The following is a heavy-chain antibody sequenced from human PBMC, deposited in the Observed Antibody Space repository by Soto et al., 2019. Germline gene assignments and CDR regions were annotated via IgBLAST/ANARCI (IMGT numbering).Heavy chain of an antibody. J-gene: IGHJ6*02. CDR1: GGSISSSSYY. CDR3: ARAKRDLDYYYYGMDV. V-gene: IGHV4-39*02. Sequence: LSLTCTVSGGSISSSSYYWGWIRQPPGKGLEWIGSIYYSGSTYYNPSLKSRVTISVDTSKNSLYLQMNSLRAEDTAVYYCARAKRDLDYYYYGMDVWGQGTTVTVSS. CDR2: IYYSGST.